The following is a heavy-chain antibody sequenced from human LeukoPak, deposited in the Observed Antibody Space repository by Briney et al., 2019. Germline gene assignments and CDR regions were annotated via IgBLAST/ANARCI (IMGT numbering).Heavy chain of an antibody. CDR3: ARLSPVDTAMVPWGYFDY. CDR1: GGSFSGYY. V-gene: IGHV4-34*01. CDR2: INHSGST. D-gene: IGHD5-18*01. Sequence: KPSETLSLTCAVYGGSFSGYYWSWIRQPPGKGLEWIGEINHSGSTNYNPSLKSRVTISVDTSKNQFSLKLSSVTAADTAVYYCARLSPVDTAMVPWGYFDYWGRGTLVTVSS. J-gene: IGHJ4*02.